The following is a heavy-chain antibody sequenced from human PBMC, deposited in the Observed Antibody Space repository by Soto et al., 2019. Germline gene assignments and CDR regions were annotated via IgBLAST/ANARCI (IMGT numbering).Heavy chain of an antibody. Sequence: QVQLVESGGGVVQPGRSLRLSCAASGFTFRLYGMHWVRQAPGKGLEWVTGIWYDGRDQYYAESVKGRFTIYRDSYTTTQSLAMNSLRVEERAVYYCARAEDRSRHFSDYDYWGQGTLVIASS. CDR1: GFTFRLYG. CDR2: IWYDGRDQ. D-gene: IGHD3-22*01. CDR3: ARAEDRSRHFSDYDY. J-gene: IGHJ4*02. V-gene: IGHV3-33*01.